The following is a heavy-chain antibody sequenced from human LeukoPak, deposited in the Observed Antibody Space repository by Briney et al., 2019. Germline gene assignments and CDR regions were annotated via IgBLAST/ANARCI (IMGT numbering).Heavy chain of an antibody. D-gene: IGHD6-19*01. V-gene: IGHV4-39*01. CDR2: IYYSGST. Sequence: SETLSPXCTVSGGSISSSSYYWGWIRQPPGKGLEWIGSIYYSGSTYYNPSLKSRVTISVDTSKNQFSLKLSSVTAADTAVYYCARQVGYSSGWNHFDYWGQGTLVTVSS. CDR3: ARQVGYSSGWNHFDY. CDR1: GGSISSSSYY. J-gene: IGHJ4*02.